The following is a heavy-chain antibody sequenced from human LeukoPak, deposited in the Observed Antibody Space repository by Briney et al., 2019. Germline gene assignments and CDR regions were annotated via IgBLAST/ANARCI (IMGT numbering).Heavy chain of an antibody. CDR1: GYTFTSYD. CDR3: AREDCSGGSCYPGVY. CDR2: ISGHNGNT. J-gene: IGHJ4*02. Sequence: ASVKVSCKASGYTFTSYDISWVRQAPGQGLEWMGWISGHNGNTKYAQKLQGRVTMTTDTSTSTGYMELRSLRSDDTAVYFCAREDCSGGSCYPGVYWGQGTLVSGSS. V-gene: IGHV1-18*01. D-gene: IGHD2-15*01.